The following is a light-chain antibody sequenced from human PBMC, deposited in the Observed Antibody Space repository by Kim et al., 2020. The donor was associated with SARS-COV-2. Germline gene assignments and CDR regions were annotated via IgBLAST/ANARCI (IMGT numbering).Light chain of an antibody. CDR1: QSINIH. CDR3: QQSDNTPLT. Sequence: ASVADRVTITCRESQSINIHLNWYLQKPGKAPKLLIYGASSLENGVQARFSGSGSGTVFTLTISSLQPEDFGTYYCQQSDNTPLTFGGGTKVDIK. V-gene: IGKV1-39*01. CDR2: GAS. J-gene: IGKJ4*01.